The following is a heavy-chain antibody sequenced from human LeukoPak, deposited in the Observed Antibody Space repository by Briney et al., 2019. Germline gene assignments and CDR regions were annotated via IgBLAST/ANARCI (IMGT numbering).Heavy chain of an antibody. V-gene: IGHV3-23*01. J-gene: IGHJ4*02. CDR2: TGSTGVST. CDR1: GFTFSSYA. CDR3: AKDPGVVPAHYFDY. D-gene: IGHD2-2*01. Sequence: PGGSLRLSCAASGFTFSSYAMNWVRQAPGKGLDWVSGTGSTGVSTFYADSVKGRFTVSRDNSKNTLSLQMNSLRAEDTAVYYCAKDPGVVPAHYFDYWGQGTLVTVSS.